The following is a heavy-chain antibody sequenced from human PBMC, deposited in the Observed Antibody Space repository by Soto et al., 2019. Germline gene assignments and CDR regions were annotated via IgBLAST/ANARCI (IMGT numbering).Heavy chain of an antibody. CDR2: KSFDGSNT. J-gene: IGHJ4*02. CDR3: ARPTYYYDSSGPPAY. D-gene: IGHD3-22*01. V-gene: IGHV3-30*03. Sequence: GGSLRLPCGASGFNLIPFGYHLVRPVPRKGREWVAVKSFDGSNTHYADSVNGRFLISRDNFKEILYLQMNSLRAEDTAVYYCARPTYYYDSSGPPAYWGQGTLVT. CDR1: GFNLIPFG.